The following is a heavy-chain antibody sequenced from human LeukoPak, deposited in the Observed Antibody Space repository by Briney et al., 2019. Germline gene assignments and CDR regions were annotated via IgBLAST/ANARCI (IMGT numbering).Heavy chain of an antibody. CDR1: GFTFSSYA. J-gene: IGHJ4*02. D-gene: IGHD2/OR15-2a*01. CDR3: EKDPGVDPLLSFDY. V-gene: IGHV3-23*01. CDR2: TGSTGVST. Sequence: GGSLRLSCAASGFTFSSYAMNWVRQAPGKGLEWVSGTGSTGVSTFYADSVKGRFTVSRDNSKNTLSLQMNSLRAEDTAVYYWEKDPGVDPLLSFDYGGGETVPTFPS.